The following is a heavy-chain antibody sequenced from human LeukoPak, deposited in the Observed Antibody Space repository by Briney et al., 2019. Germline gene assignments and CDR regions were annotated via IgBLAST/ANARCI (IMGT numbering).Heavy chain of an antibody. CDR2: IYYSGST. J-gene: IGHJ3*02. Sequence: SETLSLTCTVSGGSISSLYWSWIRQPPGKGLEWTGYIYYSGSTNYNPSLKSRVTISVDTSKNQFSLKLSSVTAADTAVYYCAREVRNYGDAFDIWGQGTMVTVSS. CDR3: AREVRNYGDAFDI. D-gene: IGHD1-7*01. CDR1: GGSISSLY. V-gene: IGHV4-59*11.